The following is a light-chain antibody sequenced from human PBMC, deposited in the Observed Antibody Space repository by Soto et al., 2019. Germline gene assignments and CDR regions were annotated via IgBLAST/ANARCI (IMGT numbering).Light chain of an antibody. Sequence: EIVMTQSPATLSVSPGERATLSCRASQSLSSNLAWYQQNPGQPPRLLIYGASTRATGIPARFSGSGSGTDFTLTISSLEPEDFAVYYCQQRSNWPPTFGGGTKVDIK. J-gene: IGKJ4*01. CDR2: GAS. CDR3: QQRSNWPPT. CDR1: QSLSSN. V-gene: IGKV3-15*01.